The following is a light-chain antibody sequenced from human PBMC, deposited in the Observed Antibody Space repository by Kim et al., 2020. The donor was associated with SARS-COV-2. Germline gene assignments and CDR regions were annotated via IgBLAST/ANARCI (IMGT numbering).Light chain of an antibody. CDR1: QSVSTS. CDR2: GAS. V-gene: IGKV3-15*01. J-gene: IGKJ4*01. CDR3: QHYSTTPLT. Sequence: GSPGERATLSCRASQSVSTSLAGYQQNPGQAPRLLIYGASTRATGIPARFSGSGSGTEFTLTISSLQSEDFAVYTCQHYSTTPLTFGGGTKVDIK.